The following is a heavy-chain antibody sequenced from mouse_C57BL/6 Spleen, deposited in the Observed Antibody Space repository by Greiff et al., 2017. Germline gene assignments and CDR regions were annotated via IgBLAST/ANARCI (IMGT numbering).Heavy chain of an antibody. Sequence: VQLLQSGPELVKPGASVKISCTASGYAFSSSWMNWVKQRPGKGLEWIGRIYPGDGDTNYNGKFKGKATLTADKSSSTAYMQLSSLTSEDSAVYFCARGGSSGFPFAYWGQGTLVTVSA. CDR2: IYPGDGDT. D-gene: IGHD3-2*02. CDR1: GYAFSSSW. CDR3: ARGGSSGFPFAY. V-gene: IGHV1-82*01. J-gene: IGHJ3*01.